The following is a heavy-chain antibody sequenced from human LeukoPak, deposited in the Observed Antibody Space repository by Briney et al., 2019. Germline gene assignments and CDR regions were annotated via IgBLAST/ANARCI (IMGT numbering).Heavy chain of an antibody. CDR2: ISAYNGNT. J-gene: IGHJ5*01. CDR3: ARGGNYFRFDP. D-gene: IGHD1-26*01. V-gene: IGHV1-18*01. Sequence: ASVRGSCKASGYTFTNYIISWVRQAPGQGLEWMGWISAYNGNTNYAQKLQGRVTMTTDTSTAAAYMELRSLRSDDTAVYYCARGGNYFRFDPCGQGTLVTVSS. CDR1: GYTFTNYI.